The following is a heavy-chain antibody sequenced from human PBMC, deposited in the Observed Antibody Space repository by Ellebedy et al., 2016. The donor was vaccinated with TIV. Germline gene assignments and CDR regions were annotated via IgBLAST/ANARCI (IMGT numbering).Heavy chain of an antibody. J-gene: IGHJ6*02. D-gene: IGHD4-17*01. V-gene: IGHV3-7*01. CDR1: GFTFSSYA. CDR3: ARYDYGDSALYYYGMDV. Sequence: GESLKISCAASGFTFSSYAMSWVRQAPGKGLEWVANIKQDGSEKYYVDSVKGRFTISRDNAKNSLYLQMNSLRAEDAAVYYCARYDYGDSALYYYGMDVWGQGTTVTVSS. CDR2: IKQDGSEK.